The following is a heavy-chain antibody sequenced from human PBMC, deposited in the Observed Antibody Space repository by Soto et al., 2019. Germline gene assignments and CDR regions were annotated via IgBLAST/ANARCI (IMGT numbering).Heavy chain of an antibody. D-gene: IGHD1-26*01. J-gene: IGHJ3*02. CDR3: ARLKVGATMGAFDI. CDR2: IIPIFGTA. Sequence: QVKLVQSGAEVKKPGSSVKVSCKASGGTFSSYAISWVRQAPGQGLEWMGGIIPIFGTANYAQKFQGRVTITADKSTSTAYMELSSLRSEDTAVYYCARLKVGATMGAFDIWGQGTMVTVSS. V-gene: IGHV1-69*06. CDR1: GGTFSSYA.